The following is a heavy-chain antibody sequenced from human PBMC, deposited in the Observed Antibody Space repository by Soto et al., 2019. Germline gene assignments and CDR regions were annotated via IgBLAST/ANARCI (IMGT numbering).Heavy chain of an antibody. Sequence: QVQLQESGPGLVKPSDTLSLTCAVSGYSISSSNWWGWIRQPPGKGLEWIGYIYYSGSTYYNPSLKRRFIPSVDTSKNQLSLNLSPVTAVDTGVYYCARTRDDYRDSRDAFDIWGQGTMVTVSS. V-gene: IGHV4-28*01. CDR1: GYSISSSNW. D-gene: IGHD4-17*01. J-gene: IGHJ3*02. CDR2: IYYSGST. CDR3: ARTRDDYRDSRDAFDI.